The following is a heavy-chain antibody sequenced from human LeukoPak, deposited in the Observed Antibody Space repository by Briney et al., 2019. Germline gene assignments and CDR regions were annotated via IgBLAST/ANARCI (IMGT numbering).Heavy chain of an antibody. J-gene: IGHJ4*02. CDR1: GGSISSSSYY. V-gene: IGHV4-61*05. CDR2: IYYSGST. Sequence: PLETLSLTCTVSGGSISSSSYYWGWIRQPPGKGLEWIGYIYYSGSTNYNPSLKSRVTISVDTSKNQISLKLSSVTAADTAVYHCARVNPYRGYYDRSGYYFDYWGQGTLVTVSS. CDR3: ARVNPYRGYYDRSGYYFDY. D-gene: IGHD3-22*01.